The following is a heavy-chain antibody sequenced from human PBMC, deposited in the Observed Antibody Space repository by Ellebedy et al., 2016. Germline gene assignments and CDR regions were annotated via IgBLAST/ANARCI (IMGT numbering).Heavy chain of an antibody. J-gene: IGHJ4*02. CDR1: GGSINSYY. CDR3: ARGGWFPPGY. D-gene: IGHD6-19*01. Sequence: SETLSLTXSVSGGSINSYYWSWIRQSPGKGLEWIGSFHYSGSTYYNPSLRSRVTISVDTSKNQFSLKMSSVTAADTAVYYCARGGWFPPGYWGQGTLVTVSS. V-gene: IGHV4-59*12. CDR2: FHYSGST.